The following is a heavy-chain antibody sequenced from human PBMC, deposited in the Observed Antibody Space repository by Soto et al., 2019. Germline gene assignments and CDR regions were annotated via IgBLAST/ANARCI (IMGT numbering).Heavy chain of an antibody. CDR3: ARGYVVAGELDY. Sequence: VHLVQSGAEVKKPGASVKVSCKASGYSFTNYYIHWVRQAPGQGPEWMGWIDGNSGDTKYAQKFQDRVTMTRDRSTVTAHMELSRLKSDDTAVYYCARGYVVAGELDYWGQGTLVTVSS. V-gene: IGHV1-2*02. CDR1: GYSFTNYY. J-gene: IGHJ4*02. CDR2: IDGNSGDT. D-gene: IGHD2-15*01.